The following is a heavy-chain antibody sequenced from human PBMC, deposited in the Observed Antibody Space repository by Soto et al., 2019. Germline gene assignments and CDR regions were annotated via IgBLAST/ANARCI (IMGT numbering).Heavy chain of an antibody. CDR1: GFTFSSYD. D-gene: IGHD2-2*01. CDR3: AKDPSGCLSTTCYPNNWFDP. J-gene: IGHJ5*02. V-gene: IGHV3-30*18. Sequence: QVQLVESGGGVVQPGRSLRLSCAASGFTFSSYDMHWVRQAPGKGLDWVAVISYDGSNQYYADSVKGRFTISRDNSKTRLYLQMDSLRPEDTALYYCAKDPSGCLSTTCYPNNWFDPWGQGTLVTVSS. CDR2: ISYDGSNQ.